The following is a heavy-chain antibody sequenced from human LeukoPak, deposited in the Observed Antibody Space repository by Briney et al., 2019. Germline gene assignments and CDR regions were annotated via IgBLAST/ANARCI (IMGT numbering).Heavy chain of an antibody. D-gene: IGHD3-3*01. Sequence: SVKVSCKASGGTFSSYATSWVRQAPGQGLEWMGGIIPIFGTANYAQKFQGRVTITADESTSTAYMELSSLRSEDTAVYYCARTIYDFRSGTMDVWGQGTTVTVSS. J-gene: IGHJ6*02. CDR1: GGTFSSYA. CDR2: IIPIFGTA. V-gene: IGHV1-69*13. CDR3: ARTIYDFRSGTMDV.